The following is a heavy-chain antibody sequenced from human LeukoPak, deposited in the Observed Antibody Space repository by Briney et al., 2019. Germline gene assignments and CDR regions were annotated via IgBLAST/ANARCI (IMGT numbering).Heavy chain of an antibody. D-gene: IGHD1-14*01. V-gene: IGHV4-59*01. J-gene: IGHJ4*02. Sequence: SETLSLTCAVSGGSFGGYYWSWIRQPPGKGLERIGCIYYTGGTTYNPSLESRVTMSVDTSKNQFSLKLTSVTAADTAIYYCARERNRAPDYWGQGTLVTVSS. CDR3: ARERNRAPDY. CDR2: IYYTGGT. CDR1: GGSFGGYY.